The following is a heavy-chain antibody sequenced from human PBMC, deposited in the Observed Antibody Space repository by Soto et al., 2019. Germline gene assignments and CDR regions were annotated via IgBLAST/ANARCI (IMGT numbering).Heavy chain of an antibody. CDR3: ARDESQLELRPLITLDY. J-gene: IGHJ4*02. CDR2: ISAYNGNT. Sequence: ASVKVSCKASGYTFTSYGISWVRQAPGQGLEWMGWISAYNGNTNYAQKLQGRVTMTTDTSTSTAYMELRSLRSDDTAVYYCARDESQLELRPLITLDYWGQGTLVTAPQ. CDR1: GYTFTSYG. D-gene: IGHD1-7*01. V-gene: IGHV1-18*04.